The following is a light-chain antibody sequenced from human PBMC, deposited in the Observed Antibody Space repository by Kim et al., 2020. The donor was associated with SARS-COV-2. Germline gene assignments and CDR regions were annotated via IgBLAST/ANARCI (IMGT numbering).Light chain of an antibody. V-gene: IGKV3-20*01. Sequence: EIVLTQSPGTLSLSPGERATLSCRASQSVDSSFLAWYQQKPGQAPTLLIYEASTRATGIPDRFSGSGSGKDFTLTISRLEPEDFAMYYCQQFGGASYTFGQGTKLEI. J-gene: IGKJ2*01. CDR3: QQFGGASYT. CDR1: QSVDSSF. CDR2: EAS.